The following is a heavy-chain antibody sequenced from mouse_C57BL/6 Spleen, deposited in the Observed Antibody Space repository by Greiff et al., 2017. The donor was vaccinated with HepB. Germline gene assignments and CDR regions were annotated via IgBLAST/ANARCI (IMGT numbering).Heavy chain of an antibody. CDR3: ASDGNYGYAMDY. CDR1: GFTFTDYY. Sequence: EVQLQQSGGGLVQPGGSLSLSCAASGFTFTDYYMSWVRQPPGKALEWLGFIRNKANGYTTEYSASVKGRFTISRDNSQSILYLQMNALRAEDSATYYCASDGNYGYAMDYWGQGTSVTVSS. D-gene: IGHD2-1*01. CDR2: IRNKANGYTT. J-gene: IGHJ4*01. V-gene: IGHV7-3*01.